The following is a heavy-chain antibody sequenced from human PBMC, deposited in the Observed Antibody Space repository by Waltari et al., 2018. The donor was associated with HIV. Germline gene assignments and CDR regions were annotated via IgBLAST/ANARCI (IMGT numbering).Heavy chain of an antibody. D-gene: IGHD3-22*01. CDR1: GFTFSRFP. V-gene: IGHV3-30-3*02. CDR2: ISSEGSNK. Sequence: QVQLVESGGGVVQPGKSLGLSCAASGFTFSRFPRHWVRQVPGKGVEWVATISSEGSNKFCADSHRCRCNISRDNSKNTLYLHRSSLRPGDTYVYYCVKSNNSAWHNFVDWGQGTLVTVSS. CDR3: VKSNNSAWHNFVD. J-gene: IGHJ4*02.